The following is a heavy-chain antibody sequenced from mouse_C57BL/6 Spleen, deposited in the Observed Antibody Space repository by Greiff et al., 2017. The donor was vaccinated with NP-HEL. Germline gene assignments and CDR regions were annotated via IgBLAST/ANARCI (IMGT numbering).Heavy chain of an antibody. CDR2: INPNNGGT. Sequence: EVQLQQSGPELVKPGASVKIPCKASGYTFTDYNMDWVKQSHGKSLEWIGDINPNNGGTIYNQKFKGKATLTVDKSSSTAYMELRSLTSEDTAVYYCARNDGYWLDYWGQGTSVTVSS. J-gene: IGHJ4*01. V-gene: IGHV1-18*01. CDR1: GYTFTDYN. CDR3: ARNDGYWLDY. D-gene: IGHD2-3*01.